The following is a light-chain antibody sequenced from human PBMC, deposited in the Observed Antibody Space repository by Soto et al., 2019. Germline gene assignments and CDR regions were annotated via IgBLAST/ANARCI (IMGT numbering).Light chain of an antibody. J-gene: IGKJ5*01. Sequence: EIVLTQSPATVSLSPGESATLSCRASQSVKTFLVWYQQKPAQAPRLLIYDASHSATGIPARFSGSGSGTDFTLTISSLQPEDAAVYYCQQRSNWPPITFGQGTRLEIK. V-gene: IGKV3-11*01. CDR1: QSVKTF. CDR2: DAS. CDR3: QQRSNWPPIT.